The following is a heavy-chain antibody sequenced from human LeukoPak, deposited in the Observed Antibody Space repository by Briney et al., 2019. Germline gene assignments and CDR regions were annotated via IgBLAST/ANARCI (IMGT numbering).Heavy chain of an antibody. CDR2: INPSGGST. J-gene: IGHJ4*02. D-gene: IGHD3-10*01. Sequence: ASVKVSCTASGYTFTSYYMHWVRQAPGQGLEWMGIINPSGGSTSYAQKFQGRVTMTRDTSTSTVYMALSSLRSGHTAVYYCARGPWFGELYYFDYWGQGPLVTVSS. CDR1: GYTFTSYY. V-gene: IGHV1-46*01. CDR3: ARGPWFGELYYFDY.